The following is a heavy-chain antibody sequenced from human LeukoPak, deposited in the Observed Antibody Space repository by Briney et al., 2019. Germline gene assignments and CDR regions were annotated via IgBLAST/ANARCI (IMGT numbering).Heavy chain of an antibody. CDR3: ARSHRRYCSSTSCYEVSYYYYYMDV. D-gene: IGHD2-2*01. CDR1: GHSIGSGYY. J-gene: IGHJ6*03. CDR2: IYHSGST. Sequence: PSETLSLTCTVSGHSIGSGYYWGWIRQPPGKGLEWIGSIYHSGSTDYNPSLKSRVTISVDTSKNQFSLKLRSVTAADTAVYYCARSHRRYCSSTSCYEVSYYYYYMDVWGKGTTVTISS. V-gene: IGHV4-38-2*02.